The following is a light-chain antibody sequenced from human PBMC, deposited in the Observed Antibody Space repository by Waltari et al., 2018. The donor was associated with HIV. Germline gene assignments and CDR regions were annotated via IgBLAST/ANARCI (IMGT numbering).Light chain of an antibody. CDR3: QQYDNLPLT. CDR1: QDIIKH. J-gene: IGKJ4*01. V-gene: IGKV1-33*01. CDR2: AAS. Sequence: DIQMTQSPSSLSASVRDRFTPTCQASQDIIKHLNWYQQKPGKAPKLLIYAASNLETGVPARFSGSGSGTDFTFTISSLQPEDIATYYCQQYDNLPLTFGGGTKVEI.